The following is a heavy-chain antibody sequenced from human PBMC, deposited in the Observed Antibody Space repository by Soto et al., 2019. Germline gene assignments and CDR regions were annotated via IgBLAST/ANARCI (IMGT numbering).Heavy chain of an antibody. Sequence: GASVKVSCKASGGTFSSYAISWVRQASGQGLEWMGGIIPIFGTANYAQKFQGRVTITADESTSTAYMELSSLRSEDTAVYYCARDRGRRYDSSGYYPLLYWGQGTLVTVSS. CDR2: IIPIFGTA. CDR3: ARDRGRRYDSSGYYPLLY. J-gene: IGHJ4*02. V-gene: IGHV1-69*13. D-gene: IGHD3-22*01. CDR1: GGTFSSYA.